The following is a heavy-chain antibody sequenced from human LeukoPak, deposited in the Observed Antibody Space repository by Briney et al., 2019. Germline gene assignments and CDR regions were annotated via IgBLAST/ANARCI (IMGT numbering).Heavy chain of an antibody. V-gene: IGHV4-30-4*01. CDR3: ARDPYGSGNYYGMDV. CDR1: GGSISSGDYY. CDR2: IYYSGST. D-gene: IGHD3-10*01. J-gene: IGHJ6*02. Sequence: PSQTLSLTCTVSGGSISSGDYYWSWIRQPPGKGLEWIGYIYYSGSTYYNPSLKSRVAISVDTSKNQFSLKLSSVTAADTAVYYCARDPYGSGNYYGMDVWGQGTTVTVSS.